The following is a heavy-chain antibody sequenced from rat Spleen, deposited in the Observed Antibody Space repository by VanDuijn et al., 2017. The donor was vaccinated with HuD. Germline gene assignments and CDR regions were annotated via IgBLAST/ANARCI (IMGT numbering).Heavy chain of an antibody. J-gene: IGHJ4*01. CDR2: ISYDGSST. V-gene: IGHV5-7*01. CDR3: ARAPSYVMDA. CDR1: GFTFSDYN. Sequence: EVQLVESGGGLVQPGRSLKLSCAASGFTFSDYNMAWVRQAPKKGLEWVATISYDGSSTYYRDSVKGRFTISRDNAKSTLYLQMSKLGSEDTAIYYCARAPSYVMDAWGQGASVTVSS.